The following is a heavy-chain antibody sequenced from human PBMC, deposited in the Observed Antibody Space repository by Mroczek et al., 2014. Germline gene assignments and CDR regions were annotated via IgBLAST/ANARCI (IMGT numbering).Heavy chain of an antibody. CDR3: TTDRAAVAGTAEPYYYYGMDV. CDR1: GFTFSNAW. J-gene: IGHJ6*01. Sequence: VQLVQSGGGLVKPGGSLRLSCAASGFTFSNAWMSWVRQAPGKGLEWVGRIKSKTDGGTTDYAAPVKGRFTISRDDSKNTLYLQMNSLKTEDTAVYYCTTDRAAVAGTAEPYYYYGMDVWGPRGPRSPSPQ. D-gene: IGHD6-19*01. CDR2: IKSKTDGGTT. V-gene: IGHV3-15*01.